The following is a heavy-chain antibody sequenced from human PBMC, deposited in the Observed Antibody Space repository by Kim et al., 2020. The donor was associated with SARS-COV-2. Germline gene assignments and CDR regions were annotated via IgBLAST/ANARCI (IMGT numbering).Heavy chain of an antibody. CDR3: ARDGSITMVRGVFYY. Sequence: GGSLRLSCAASGFTFSSYGMHWVRQAPGKGLEWVAVISYDGSNKYYADSVKGRFTISRDNSKNTLYPQMNSLRAEDTAVYYCARDGSITMVRGVFYYWGQGTLVTVSS. CDR1: GFTFSSYG. D-gene: IGHD3-10*01. J-gene: IGHJ4*02. V-gene: IGHV3-33*05. CDR2: ISYDGSNK.